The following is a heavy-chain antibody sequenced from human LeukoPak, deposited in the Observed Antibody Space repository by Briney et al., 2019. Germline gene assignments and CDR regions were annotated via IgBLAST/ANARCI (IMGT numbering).Heavy chain of an antibody. J-gene: IGHJ4*02. CDR3: ARDHDSSSLDY. CDR2: IYSGGST. V-gene: IGHV3-66*01. Sequence: GGSLRLSCAVSGFTVSSNYMSWVRQAPGKGLEWVSVIYSGGSTYYADSVKGRFTISRDNSKNTLYLEMNSLRVEDTAVYYCARDHDSSSLDYWGQGTLVTVSS. D-gene: IGHD6-13*01. CDR1: GFTVSSNY.